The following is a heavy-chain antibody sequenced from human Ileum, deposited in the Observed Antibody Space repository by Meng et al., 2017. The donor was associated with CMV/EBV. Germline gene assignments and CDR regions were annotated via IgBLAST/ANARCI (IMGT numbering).Heavy chain of an antibody. CDR1: GFTFNTYT. CDR2: IRSTGNT. CDR3: ARSRDDYNNEFYY. V-gene: IGHV3-21*01. D-gene: IGHD5-24*01. Sequence: EVQLVESGGGLVKPGGSLRLSCAASGFTFNTYTMTWVRQAPGKGLEWVSSIRSTGNTYYADSVRGRFTISRDNTKNSLSLQTTSLRAEDTAVYYCARSRDDYNNEFYYWGQGTLVTVSS. J-gene: IGHJ4*02.